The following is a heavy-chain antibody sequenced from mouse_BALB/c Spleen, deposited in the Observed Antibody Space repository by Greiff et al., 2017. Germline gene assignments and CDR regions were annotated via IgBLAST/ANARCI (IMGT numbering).Heavy chain of an antibody. Sequence: QVHVKQSGAELVRPGSSVKISCKASGYAFSSYWMNWVKQRPGQGLEWIGQIYPGDGDTNYNGKFKGKATLTADKSSSTAYMQLSSLTSEDSAVYFCAREGIYYDYERFAYWGQGTLVTVSA. J-gene: IGHJ3*01. CDR2: IYPGDGDT. D-gene: IGHD2-4*01. CDR3: AREGIYYDYERFAY. V-gene: IGHV1-80*01. CDR1: GYAFSSYW.